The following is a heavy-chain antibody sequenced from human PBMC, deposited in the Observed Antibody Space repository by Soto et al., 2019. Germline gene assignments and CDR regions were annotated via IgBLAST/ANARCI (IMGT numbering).Heavy chain of an antibody. Sequence: QVQLVESGGGLVKPGGSLRLSCAASGCTFSDYYMSWIRQAPGKGLEWVSYINSSSSYTNYADSVKGRFTIARDKAQNSLYLQMNTLRAEHTAVYYCVRIIPAAGGRRYFDLWGRGTLVTVSS. D-gene: IGHD6-13*01. J-gene: IGHJ2*01. CDR2: INSSSSYT. V-gene: IGHV3-11*05. CDR1: GCTFSDYY. CDR3: VRIIPAAGGRRYFDL.